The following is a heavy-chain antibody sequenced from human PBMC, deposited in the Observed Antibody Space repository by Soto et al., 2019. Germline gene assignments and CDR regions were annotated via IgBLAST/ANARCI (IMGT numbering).Heavy chain of an antibody. D-gene: IGHD3-10*01. V-gene: IGHV3-23*01. CDR2: ITDTGGDA. J-gene: IGHJ4*02. Sequence: EVQLLESGGGLVQPGGSLRLSCAASGFTFNTYAMSWVRQAPGKGLEWVSTITDTGGDAKYADSVRGRFVISRDNSKKTLYLQMTSLTAEDSAMYYCARGSTDSYPGSRIFDCWGRGTLVTVSS. CDR1: GFTFNTYA. CDR3: ARGSTDSYPGSRIFDC.